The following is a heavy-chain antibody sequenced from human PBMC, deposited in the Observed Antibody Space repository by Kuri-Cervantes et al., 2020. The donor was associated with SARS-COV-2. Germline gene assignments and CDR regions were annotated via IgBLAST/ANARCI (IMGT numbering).Heavy chain of an antibody. CDR3: ARDIIQKDAFDI. CDR2: IYHSGST. V-gene: IGHV4-38-2*02. J-gene: IGHJ3*02. D-gene: IGHD5-18*01. CDR1: GYSISRGYY. Sequence: SETLSLTCAVSGYSISRGYYWGWIRQPPGKGLEWIGSIYHSGSTYYNTSLKSRVTISVDTSKNQFSLKLSSVTAADTAVYYCARDIIQKDAFDIWGQGTMVTVSS.